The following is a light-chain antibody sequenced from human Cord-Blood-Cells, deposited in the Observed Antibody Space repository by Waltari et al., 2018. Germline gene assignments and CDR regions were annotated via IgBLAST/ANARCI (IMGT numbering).Light chain of an antibody. J-gene: IGLJ2*01. CDR3: SSYTSSSTLDVV. CDR1: STAVGGYNY. V-gene: IGLV2-14*01. CDR2: DVS. Sequence: QSALTQPASVSGSPGQSITIPCTGTSTAVGGYNYVSWYQQHPGKAPKLMIYDVSNRPSGVSNRFSGSKSGNTASLTISGLQAEDEADYYCSSYTSSSTLDVVFGGGTKLTVL.